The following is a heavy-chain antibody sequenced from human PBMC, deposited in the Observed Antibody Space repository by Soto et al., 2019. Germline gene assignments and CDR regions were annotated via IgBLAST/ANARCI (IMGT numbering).Heavy chain of an antibody. CDR1: GGTFSSYA. V-gene: IGHV1-69*13. J-gene: IGHJ4*02. CDR2: IIPIFGTA. D-gene: IGHD6-13*01. CDR3: FLAAAGDLGVAY. Sequence: SVKVSCKASGGTFSSYAISWVRQAPGQGLEWMGGIIPIFGTANYAQKFQGRVTITADESTSTAYMELSSLRSEDTAVYYCFLAAAGDLGVAYWGQGTLVTVSS.